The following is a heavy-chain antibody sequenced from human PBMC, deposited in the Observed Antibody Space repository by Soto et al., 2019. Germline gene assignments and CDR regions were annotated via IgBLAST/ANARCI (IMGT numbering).Heavy chain of an antibody. V-gene: IGHV1-3*01. CDR1: GYTFTSYA. J-gene: IGHJ5*02. CDR2: INAGNGNT. CDR3: ARDRDSGYDYIWFDP. Sequence: QVPLVQSGAEVKKPGASVKVSCKASGYTFTSYAMHWVRQAPGPRLEWMGWINAGNGNTKYSQKFQGRVTITRDTSASTAYMELSSLRSEDTAVYYCARDRDSGYDYIWFDPWGQGTLVTVSS. D-gene: IGHD5-12*01.